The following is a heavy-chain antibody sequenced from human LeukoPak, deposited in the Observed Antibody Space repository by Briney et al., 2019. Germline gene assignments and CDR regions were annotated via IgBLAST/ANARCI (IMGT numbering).Heavy chain of an antibody. CDR1: GFTFGSYW. CDR3: ARELWVFYY. V-gene: IGHV3-7*03. J-gene: IGHJ4*02. D-gene: IGHD5-18*01. CDR2: IKQDGSEK. Sequence: PGGSLRLSCAASGFTFGSYWMSWVRQAPGKGLEWVANIKQDGSEKYYVDSVKGRFTISRDNAKNSLYLQMNSLRAEDTAVYYCARELWVFYYWGQGTLVTVSS.